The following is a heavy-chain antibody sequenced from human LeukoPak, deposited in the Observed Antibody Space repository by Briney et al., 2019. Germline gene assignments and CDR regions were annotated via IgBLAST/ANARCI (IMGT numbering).Heavy chain of an antibody. D-gene: IGHD2-2*01. CDR3: ARDASTRCYLCEVDY. V-gene: IGHV3-21*01. CDR2: ISAGSNYI. CDR1: GFTFSDYS. J-gene: IGHJ4*02. Sequence: GGSLRLSCAASGFTFSDYSMNWVRQAPGKGLEWVSSISAGSNYIYYGDSVKGRFTISRDNAKNSLYLQMSSLRAEDTAVYYCARDASTRCYLCEVDYWGQGTLVTVSS.